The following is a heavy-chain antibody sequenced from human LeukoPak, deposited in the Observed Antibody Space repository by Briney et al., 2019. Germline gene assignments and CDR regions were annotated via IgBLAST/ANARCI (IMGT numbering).Heavy chain of an antibody. CDR2: INWNGGST. CDR1: GFTFDDYG. V-gene: IGHV3-20*04. J-gene: IGHJ3*02. CDR3: ARDTWRMVRGVIGAFDI. Sequence: PGGSLRLSCAASGFTFDDYGMSWVRQAPGKGLEWVSGINWNGGSTGYADSVKGRFTISRDNAKNSLYLQMNSLRAEDTALYYCARDTWRMVRGVIGAFDIWGQGTMVTVSS. D-gene: IGHD3-10*01.